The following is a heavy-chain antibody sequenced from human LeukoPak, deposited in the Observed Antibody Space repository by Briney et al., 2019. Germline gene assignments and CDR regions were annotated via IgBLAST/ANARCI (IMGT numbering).Heavy chain of an antibody. D-gene: IGHD6-19*01. V-gene: IGHV4-4*07. CDR3: ARHRIAVYSDAFDI. CDR1: GGSINSYY. CDR2: IYTSGST. Sequence: SETLSLTCTVSGGSINSYYWSWIRQPAGKGLEWIGRIYTSGSTNYNPSLKSRVTMSVDTSKNQFSLKLSSVTAADTAVYYCARHRIAVYSDAFDIWGQGTMVTVSS. J-gene: IGHJ3*02.